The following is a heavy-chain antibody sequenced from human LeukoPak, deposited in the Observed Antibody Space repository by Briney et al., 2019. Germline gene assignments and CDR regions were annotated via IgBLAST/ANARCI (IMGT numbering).Heavy chain of an antibody. CDR1: GFTLSSYA. D-gene: IGHD1-7*01. V-gene: IGHV3-23*01. CDR2: ISGSGGST. Sequence: GSLRLSCAASGFTLSSYAMSWVRPAPGKGLEWVSTISGSGGSTYYAHSVKGRFTISRDNSKNTLYLQMNSLRAEDTAVYYCAKDLELGYFDYGGQGTLVTVSS. CDR3: AKDLELGYFDY. J-gene: IGHJ4*02.